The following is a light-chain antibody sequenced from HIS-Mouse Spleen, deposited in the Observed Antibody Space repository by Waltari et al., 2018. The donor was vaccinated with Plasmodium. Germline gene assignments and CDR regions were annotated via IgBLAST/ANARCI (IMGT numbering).Light chain of an antibody. Sequence: EIVLTQSPGTLSLSPGERATLPCRASQSVSSSYLAWYQQKPGQAPRLLIYGASSRATGIPDRVSGSESGTDLTLTISRLEPEDFAVYYCQQYGSAPLTFGGGTKVEIK. J-gene: IGKJ4*01. CDR3: QQYGSAPLT. CDR2: GAS. CDR1: QSVSSSY. V-gene: IGKV3-20*01.